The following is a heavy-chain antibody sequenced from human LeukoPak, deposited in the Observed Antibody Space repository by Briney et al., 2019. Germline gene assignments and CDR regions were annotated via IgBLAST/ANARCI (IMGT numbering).Heavy chain of an antibody. CDR3: ASWVRRDGYNFDY. CDR1: GGSISSSSYY. CDR2: IYYSGST. D-gene: IGHD5-24*01. V-gene: IGHV4-39*07. Sequence: PSETLSLTCTVSGGSISSSSYYWGWIRQPPGKGLEWIGSIYYSGSTYYNPSLKSRVTISVDTSKNQFSLKLSSVTAADTAVYYRASWVRRDGYNFDYWGQGTLVTVSS. J-gene: IGHJ4*02.